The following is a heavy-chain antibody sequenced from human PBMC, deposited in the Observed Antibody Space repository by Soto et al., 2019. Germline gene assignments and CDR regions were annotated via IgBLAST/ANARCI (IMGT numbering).Heavy chain of an antibody. CDR1: GGSISSGDYY. CDR3: ARGIAVAGHHDAFDI. V-gene: IGHV4-30-4*01. CDR2: IYYSGGT. D-gene: IGHD6-19*01. J-gene: IGHJ3*02. Sequence: QVQLQESGPGLVKPSQTLSLTCTVSGGSISSGDYYWSWIRQPPGKGLEWIGYIYYSGGTYYNPSLQRRVTISVDTSKNQFSLKLSSVTAADTAVYYCARGIAVAGHHDAFDIWGQGTMVTVSS.